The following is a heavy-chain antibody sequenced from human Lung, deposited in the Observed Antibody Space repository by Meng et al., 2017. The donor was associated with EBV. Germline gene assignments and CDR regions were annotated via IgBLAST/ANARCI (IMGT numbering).Heavy chain of an antibody. Sequence: GQRGESGGGLVKPGWALRLSCAASGFTFSTYSMNWVRQAPGKGLEWVSSISSSSSFIYYAASVEGRFTISRENAKNPLYLQMNSLRAEDTAAYYCARDSCGGDCYFAYWGQGTLVTVSS. CDR2: ISSSSSFI. CDR3: ARDSCGGDCYFAY. J-gene: IGHJ4*02. V-gene: IGHV3-21*01. CDR1: GFTFSTYS. D-gene: IGHD2-21*02.